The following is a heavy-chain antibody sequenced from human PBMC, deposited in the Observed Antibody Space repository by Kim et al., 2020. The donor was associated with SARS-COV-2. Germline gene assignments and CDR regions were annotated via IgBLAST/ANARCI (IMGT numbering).Heavy chain of an antibody. CDR3: ARDIYHTGFDY. D-gene: IGHD2-8*02. V-gene: IGHV1-3*01. J-gene: IGHJ4*02. Sequence: KTKFSQQVQGRGTFTRDTSAKTVYMELSRLGSEDTAVYYCARDIYHTGFDYWGQGTLVAVSS. CDR2: KT.